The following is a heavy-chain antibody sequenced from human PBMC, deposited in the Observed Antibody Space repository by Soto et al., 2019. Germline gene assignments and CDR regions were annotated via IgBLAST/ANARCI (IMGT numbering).Heavy chain of an antibody. J-gene: IGHJ6*02. CDR1: GFTFSSYA. V-gene: IGHV3-30-3*01. D-gene: IGHD2-2*01. Sequence: GGSLRLSCAASGFTFSSYAMHWVRQAPGKGLEWVAVISYDGSNKYYADSVKGRFTISRDNSKKTLYLQMNSLRAEDTAVYYCARDLGRYCSSTSCRYYYYGMDVWGQGTTVTAAS. CDR2: ISYDGSNK. CDR3: ARDLGRYCSSTSCRYYYYGMDV.